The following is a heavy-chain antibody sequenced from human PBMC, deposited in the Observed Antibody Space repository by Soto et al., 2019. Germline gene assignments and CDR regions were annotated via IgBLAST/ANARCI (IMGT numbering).Heavy chain of an antibody. CDR1: GFTFSSYA. V-gene: IGHV3-23*01. J-gene: IGHJ6*02. CDR3: AKDQGRLLLFEMYYYDYGMDV. CDR2: ISGSGGST. D-gene: IGHD3-10*01. Sequence: GGSLRLSCAASGFTFSSYAMSWVRQAPGKGLGWVSAISGSGGSTYYADSVKGRFTISRDNSKNTLYLQMNSLRAEDTAVYYCAKDQGRLLLFEMYYYDYGMDVCGQGTTVTVCS.